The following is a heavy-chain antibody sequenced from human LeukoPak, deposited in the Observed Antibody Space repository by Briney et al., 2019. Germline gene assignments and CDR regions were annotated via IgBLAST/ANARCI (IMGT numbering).Heavy chain of an antibody. CDR3: ARTGREGTDY. J-gene: IGHJ4*02. D-gene: IGHD1-26*01. CDR1: GGSISSYY. CDR2: IYYSGST. V-gene: IGHV4-59*12. Sequence: SETLSLTCTVSGGSISSYYWSWIRQPPGRGLEWIGSIYYSGSTYYNPSLKSRVTISVDTSKNQFSLKLSSVTAADTAVYYCARTGREGTDYWGQGTLVTVSS.